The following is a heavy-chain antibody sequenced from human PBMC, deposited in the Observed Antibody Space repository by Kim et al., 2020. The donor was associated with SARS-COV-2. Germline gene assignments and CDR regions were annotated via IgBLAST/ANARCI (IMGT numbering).Heavy chain of an antibody. V-gene: IGHV1-69*01. Sequence: NYAQKFQGRVTITADESTSTAYMELSSLRSEDTAVYYCARPDDYGDYFDYWGQGTLVTVSS. CDR3: ARPDDYGDYFDY. D-gene: IGHD4-17*01. J-gene: IGHJ4*02.